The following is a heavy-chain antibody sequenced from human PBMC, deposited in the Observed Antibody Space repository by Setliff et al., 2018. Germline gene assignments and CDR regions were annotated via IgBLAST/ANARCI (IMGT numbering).Heavy chain of an antibody. CDR1: GYSISSGHF. D-gene: IGHD2-2*01. CDR3: ARGRMRGSCSGPSCTYDPFDI. V-gene: IGHV4-38-2*01. Sequence: SETLSLTCGVSGYSISSGHFWGWIRQPPGKGLEWLGNIFHSGSTYYNPTLNSRVTMSVDTSKHQFSLILRSVTAADTAVYYCARGRMRGSCSGPSCTYDPFDIWGQGTPVTVSS. J-gene: IGHJ3*02. CDR2: IFHSGST.